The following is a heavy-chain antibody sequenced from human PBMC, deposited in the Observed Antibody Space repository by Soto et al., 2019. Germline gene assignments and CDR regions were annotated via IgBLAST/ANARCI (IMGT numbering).Heavy chain of an antibody. CDR3: AREGLTGTIGLYYYYGMDV. J-gene: IGHJ6*02. CDR1: GGSISSYY. V-gene: IGHV4-59*01. D-gene: IGHD1-7*01. CDR2: IYYSGST. Sequence: QVQLQESGPGLVKPSETLSLTCTVSGGSISSYYWIWIRQPPGKGLEWIGYIYYSGSTNSNPSLKSRVTISVDPSKNQFSLKLSSVTAADTAVYYCAREGLTGTIGLYYYYGMDVWGQGTTVTVSS.